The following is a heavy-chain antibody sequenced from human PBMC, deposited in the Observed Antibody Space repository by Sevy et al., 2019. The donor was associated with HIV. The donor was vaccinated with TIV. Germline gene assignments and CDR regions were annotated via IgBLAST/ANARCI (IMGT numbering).Heavy chain of an antibody. CDR2: IDSDGCA. J-gene: IGHJ6*02. CDR1: GFTVSDNY. Sequence: GGSLRLSCAASGFTVSDNYMAWVRLAPGKGLEWVSLIDSDGCAYYADSVKGRFTISRDNVKNTLYLQINALRAEDTGLYFCARDRYYDASGYYYYYYGMDVWGQGTTVTVSS. CDR3: ARDRYYDASGYYYYYYGMDV. V-gene: IGHV3-66*01. D-gene: IGHD3-22*01.